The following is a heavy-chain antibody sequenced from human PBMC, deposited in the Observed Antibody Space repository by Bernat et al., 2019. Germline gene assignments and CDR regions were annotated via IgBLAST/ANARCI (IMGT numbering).Heavy chain of an antibody. Sequence: QLQLQESGPGLVKPSETLSLTCTVSGGSISSSSYYWGWIRQPPGKGLEWIGSIYYSGSTYYNPSLKSRVTISVDTSKNQFSLKLSSVTAADTAVYYCASHTYYYDSSGYYGAYYFDYWGQGTLVTVSS. V-gene: IGHV4-39*01. J-gene: IGHJ4*02. CDR1: GGSISSSSYY. D-gene: IGHD3-22*01. CDR3: ASHTYYYDSSGYYGAYYFDY. CDR2: IYYSGST.